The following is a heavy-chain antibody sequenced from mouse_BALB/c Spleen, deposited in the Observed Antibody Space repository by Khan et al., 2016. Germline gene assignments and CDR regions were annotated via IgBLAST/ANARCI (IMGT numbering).Heavy chain of an antibody. CDR1: GDSITSGY. J-gene: IGHJ2*01. Sequence: EVQLQESGPSLVKPSQTLSLTCSVSGDSITSGYWNWIRKFPGNKLEYMGYISYSGSTYYNPSLKRRISITRDTSKSQYYLHLNSVTTEDTAIYYCEGYYGHFFDYWGQGTTLTVSS. V-gene: IGHV3-8*02. CDR2: ISYSGST. CDR3: EGYYGHFFDY. D-gene: IGHD1-1*02.